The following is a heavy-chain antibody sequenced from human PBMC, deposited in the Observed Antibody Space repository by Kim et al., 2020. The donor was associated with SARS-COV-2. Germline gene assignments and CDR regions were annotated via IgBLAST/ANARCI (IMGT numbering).Heavy chain of an antibody. Sequence: SETLSLTCAVYGGSFSGYYWSWIRQPPGKGLEWIGEINHSGSTNYNPSLKSRVTISVDTSKNQFSLKLSSVTAADTAVYYCARSKGDSSGYYDYWGQGTLVTVSS. J-gene: IGHJ4*02. V-gene: IGHV4-34*01. CDR3: ARSKGDSSGYYDY. D-gene: IGHD3-22*01. CDR1: GGSFSGYY. CDR2: INHSGST.